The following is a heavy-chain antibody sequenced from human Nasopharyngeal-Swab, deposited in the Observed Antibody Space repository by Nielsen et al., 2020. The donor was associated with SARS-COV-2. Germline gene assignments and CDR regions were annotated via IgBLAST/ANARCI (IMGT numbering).Heavy chain of an antibody. D-gene: IGHD5-18*01. J-gene: IGHJ4*02. CDR3: AREWMVTADY. Sequence: GGSLRLSCEASGFTFNNYAMHWVRQAPGKGLEWVAVISYEGSKKYYADFVKGRFTISRDSFKNTLYLQMDTLKPEDTAVYYCAREWMVTADYWGQGTLVTVSS. CDR2: ISYEGSKK. V-gene: IGHV3-30*03. CDR1: GFTFNNYA.